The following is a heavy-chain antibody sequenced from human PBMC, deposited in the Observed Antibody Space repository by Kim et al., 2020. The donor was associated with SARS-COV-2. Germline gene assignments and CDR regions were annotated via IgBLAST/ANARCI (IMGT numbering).Heavy chain of an antibody. V-gene: IGHV3-30*04. Sequence: GGSLRLSCAASGFTFSSYAMHWVRQAPGKGLEWVAVISYDGSNKYYADSVKGRFTISRDNSKNTLYLQMNSLRAEDTAVYYCARAEDSSSWLDYCGQGTLVTVSS. CDR1: GFTFSSYA. CDR2: ISYDGSNK. CDR3: ARAEDSSSWLDY. D-gene: IGHD6-13*01. J-gene: IGHJ4*02.